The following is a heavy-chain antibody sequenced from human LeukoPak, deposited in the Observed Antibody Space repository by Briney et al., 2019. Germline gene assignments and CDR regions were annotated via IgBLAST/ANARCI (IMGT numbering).Heavy chain of an antibody. CDR3: ARAVVSTMIPVP. V-gene: IGHV1-2*02. Sequence: ASVKVSCKASGYTFTGYYMHWVRQAPGQGLEWLGWINPNSGGTNYAQKFQGRVTMTRDTSISTAYMELSRLRSDDTAVYYCARAVVSTMIPVPWGQGTLVTVSS. D-gene: IGHD3-22*01. CDR1: GYTFTGYY. CDR2: INPNSGGT. J-gene: IGHJ5*02.